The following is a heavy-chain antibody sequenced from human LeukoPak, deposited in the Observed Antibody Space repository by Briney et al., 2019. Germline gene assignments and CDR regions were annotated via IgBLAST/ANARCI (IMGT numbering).Heavy chain of an antibody. J-gene: IGHJ6*02. CDR2: LNHSGST. V-gene: IGHV4-34*01. D-gene: IGHD4/OR15-4a*01. CDR1: GGSFSGYY. Sequence: SETLSLTCAVYGGSFSGYYWSWIRQPPGKGLEWIGELNHSGSTNYNPSLKSRVTISVDTSKNQFSLKLSSVTAADTAVYYCARRAPYYYYGMDVWGQGTTVTVSS. CDR3: ARRAPYYYYGMDV.